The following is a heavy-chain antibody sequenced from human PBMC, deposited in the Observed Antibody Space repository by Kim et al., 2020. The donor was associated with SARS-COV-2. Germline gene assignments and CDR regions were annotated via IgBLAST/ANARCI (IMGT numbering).Heavy chain of an antibody. CDR1: SGSISGSSYY. J-gene: IGHJ6*02. CDR2: IYYSGTT. CDR3: ASGGIVGATVYHYGMDV. V-gene: IGHV4-39*01. Sequence: SETLSLTCIVSSGSISGSSYYWGWIRQPPGKGLEWIGSIYYSGTTYYNPSLKSRVTISVDTSKNQFSLKLSSVTAADTAVYYCASGGIVGATVYHYGMDVWGQGTTVTVSS. D-gene: IGHD1-26*01.